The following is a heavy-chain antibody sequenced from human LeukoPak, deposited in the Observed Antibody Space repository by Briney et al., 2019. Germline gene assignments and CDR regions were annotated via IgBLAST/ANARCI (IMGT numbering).Heavy chain of an antibody. J-gene: IGHJ4*02. V-gene: IGHV1-69*04. Sequence: ASVKVSCKASGGTFSSYAISCVRQAPGQGVEWMGRIIPILGIANYAQKFQGRVTITADKSTSTAYMELSSLRSEDTAVYYCADDHAQSKILTGYYPEWGQGTLVTVSS. CDR1: GGTFSSYA. D-gene: IGHD3-9*01. CDR3: ADDHAQSKILTGYYPE. CDR2: IIPILGIA.